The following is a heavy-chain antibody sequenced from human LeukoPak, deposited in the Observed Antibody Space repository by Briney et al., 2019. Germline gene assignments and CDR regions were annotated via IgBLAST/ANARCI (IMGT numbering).Heavy chain of an antibody. V-gene: IGHV4-39*07. CDR3: ARLSGYSYGYNY. Sequence: PSETLSLTCSVSGVSISSGSNYWGWIRQPPGKTLEWTGSIYSSGSTYYNSSLKSRVIILIDTSKNQFSLKLSSVTAADTAVYYCARLSGYSYGYNYWGQGTLVTVSS. CDR1: GVSISSGSNY. CDR2: IYSSGST. J-gene: IGHJ4*02. D-gene: IGHD5-18*01.